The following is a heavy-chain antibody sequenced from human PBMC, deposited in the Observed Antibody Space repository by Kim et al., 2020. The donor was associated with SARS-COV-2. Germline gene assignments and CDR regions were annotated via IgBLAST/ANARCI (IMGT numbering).Heavy chain of an antibody. CDR2: ISWNSGSI. J-gene: IGHJ6*03. CDR3: PKEGRPSLGVDLRF. CDR1: GFTFGAYA. Sequence: GGSLRLSCAASGFTFGAYAMPWVRQAPGKGLGWVSGISWNSGSIAYADSVKGRFTIHRENAKNSLSLHMTSLRAEDTALYYCPKEGRPSLGVDLRFWG. D-gene: IGHD2-21*01. V-gene: IGHV3-9*01.